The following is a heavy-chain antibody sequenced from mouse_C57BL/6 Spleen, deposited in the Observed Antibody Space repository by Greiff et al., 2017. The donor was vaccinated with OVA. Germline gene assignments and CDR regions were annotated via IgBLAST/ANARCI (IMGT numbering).Heavy chain of an antibody. CDR2: IDPSDSYT. D-gene: IGHD3-2*02. CDR3: ARWGTAQAVFDY. J-gene: IGHJ2*01. V-gene: IGHV1-69*01. Sequence: VQLQQSGPELVKPGASVKISCKASGYTFTDYYMNWVKQRPGQGLEWIGEIDPSDSYTNYNQKFKGKSTLTVDKSSSTAYMQLSSLTSEDSAVYYCARWGTAQAVFDYWGQGTTLTVSS. CDR1: GYTFTDYY.